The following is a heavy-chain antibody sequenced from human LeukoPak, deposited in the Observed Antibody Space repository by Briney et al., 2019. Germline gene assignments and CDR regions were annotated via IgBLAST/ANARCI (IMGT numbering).Heavy chain of an antibody. CDR1: GFTFGDYA. V-gene: IGHV3-49*04. CDR2: IRSKAYGGTT. CDR3: TRAHRGSGWTFDY. Sequence: PGGSLRLSCTASGFTFGDYAMSWVRQAPGKGLEWVGFIRSKAYGGTTEYAASVKGRFTISRDDSKSIAYLQMNSLKTEDTAVYYCTRAHRGSGWTFDYWGQGTLVTVSP. D-gene: IGHD6-19*01. J-gene: IGHJ4*02.